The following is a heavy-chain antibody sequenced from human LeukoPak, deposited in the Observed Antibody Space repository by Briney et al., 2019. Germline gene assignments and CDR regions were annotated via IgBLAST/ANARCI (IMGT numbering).Heavy chain of an antibody. J-gene: IGHJ4*02. CDR2: TYYRSKWYS. V-gene: IGHV6-1*01. D-gene: IGHD4-17*01. CDR3: ARLRGAMTPVTSDFDY. Sequence: SQTPSLTCAISGDSVSSNSAAWNWIRQSPSRGLEWLGRTYYRSKWYSDSAVSVKSRITINPDTSKNQFSLQLNSVTPEDTAVYYCARLRGAMTPVTSDFDYWGQGTLVTVSS. CDR1: GDSVSSNSAA.